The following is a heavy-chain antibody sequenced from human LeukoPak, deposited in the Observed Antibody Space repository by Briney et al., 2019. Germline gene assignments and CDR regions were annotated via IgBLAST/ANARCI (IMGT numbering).Heavy chain of an antibody. CDR1: GFTFSNSD. J-gene: IGHJ3*02. CDR3: AKDFTPGGFGDAFDI. Sequence: GGSLRLSCAASGFTFSNSDMNWVHQAPGKGLEWVSGVSWNGSRTHYADSVKGRFTISRDNAKNSLYLQMNSLRPGDTALYYCAKDFTPGGFGDAFDIWGQGTMVTVSS. D-gene: IGHD3-3*01. CDR2: VSWNGSRT. V-gene: IGHV3-19*01.